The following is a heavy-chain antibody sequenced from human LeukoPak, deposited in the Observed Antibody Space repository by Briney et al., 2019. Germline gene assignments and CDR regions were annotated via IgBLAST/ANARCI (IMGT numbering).Heavy chain of an antibody. D-gene: IGHD2-2*02. CDR3: ARDLEYCSSTSCYSTGYYYYGMDV. Sequence: GASVTVSCKASGYTFTSYGISWVRQAPGQGLEWMGWISAYNGNTNYAQKLQGRVTMTTDTSTSTAYMELRSLRSDDTAVYYCARDLEYCSSTSCYSTGYYYYGMDVWGQGTTVTVSS. V-gene: IGHV1-18*01. CDR1: GYTFTSYG. CDR2: ISAYNGNT. J-gene: IGHJ6*02.